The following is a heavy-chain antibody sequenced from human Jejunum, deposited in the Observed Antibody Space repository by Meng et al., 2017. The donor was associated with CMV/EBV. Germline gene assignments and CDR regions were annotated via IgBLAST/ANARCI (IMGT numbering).Heavy chain of an antibody. Sequence: VQLLDAGGVVVQPWASLILTGEGAGFIFTTYGRHCVRQAPAKVRGGVSLIVNDGSNKYYADSVKGRFTVSRDNSKNTLYLQMNSLRTEDTAVYYCVKELGHSSRFDSWGQGTLVTVSS. CDR2: IVNDGSNK. D-gene: IGHD3-22*01. J-gene: IGHJ4*02. V-gene: IGHV3-30*02. CDR3: VKELGHSSRFDS. CDR1: GFIFTTYG.